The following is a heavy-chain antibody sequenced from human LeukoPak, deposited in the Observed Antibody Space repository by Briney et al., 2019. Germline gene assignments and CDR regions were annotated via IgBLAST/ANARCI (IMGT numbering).Heavy chain of an antibody. CDR3: ARGPSIAVAGTDY. Sequence: ASVKVSRKASGYTFTDYYMHWVRQAPGQGLEWMGWINPNSGGTNYAQKFQGRVTMTRDTSTSTVYVELSSLRSEDTAVYYCARGPSIAVAGTDYWGQGTLVTVSA. V-gene: IGHV1-2*02. CDR2: INPNSGGT. D-gene: IGHD6-19*01. J-gene: IGHJ4*02. CDR1: GYTFTDYY.